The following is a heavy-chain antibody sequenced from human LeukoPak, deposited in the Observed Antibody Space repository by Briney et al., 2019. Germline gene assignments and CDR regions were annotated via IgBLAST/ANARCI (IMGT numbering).Heavy chain of an antibody. J-gene: IGHJ5*02. CDR3: ARAHLIAAAGYNWFDP. D-gene: IGHD6-13*01. CDR2: INPNSGAT. CDR1: GYTFTAYY. V-gene: IGHV1-2*02. Sequence: ASVKVSCKASGYTFTAYYLQWVRLAPGQGLEWMGWINPNSGATNYAQKFQGRVTMTRDTSISTAYMELSRLRSDDTAVYYCARAHLIAAAGYNWFDPWGQGTLVTVSS.